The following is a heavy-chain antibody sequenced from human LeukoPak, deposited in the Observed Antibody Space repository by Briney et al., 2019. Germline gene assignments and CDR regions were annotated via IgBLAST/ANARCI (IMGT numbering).Heavy chain of an antibody. V-gene: IGHV1-46*01. Sequence: GASVKVSCKASGYTFTSYYMHWVRQAPGQGLEWMGIVNPSGGSTSYAQKFQGRVTMTRDMSTSTVYMELSSLRSEDTAMYYCASGGMVGARAIDYWGQGTLVTVSS. CDR1: GYTFTSYY. CDR2: VNPSGGST. CDR3: ASGGMVGARAIDY. D-gene: IGHD1-26*01. J-gene: IGHJ4*02.